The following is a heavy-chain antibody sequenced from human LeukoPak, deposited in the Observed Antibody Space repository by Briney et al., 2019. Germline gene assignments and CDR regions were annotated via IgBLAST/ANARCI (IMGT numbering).Heavy chain of an antibody. J-gene: IGHJ4*02. D-gene: IGHD2/OR15-2a*01. Sequence: GGSLRLSCAASGFTFSSYEMNWVRQAPGKGLEWVANIKQDGSEKYYVDSVKGRFTISRDNAKNSLYLQMNSLRAEDTAVYYCARVSIFDYWGQGTLVTVSS. CDR1: GFTFSSYE. V-gene: IGHV3-7*01. CDR2: IKQDGSEK. CDR3: ARVSIFDY.